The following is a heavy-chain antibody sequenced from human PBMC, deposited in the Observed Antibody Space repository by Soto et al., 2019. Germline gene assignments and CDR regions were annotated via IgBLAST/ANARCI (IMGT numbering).Heavy chain of an antibody. J-gene: IGHJ4*02. CDR2: IGGSGVT. D-gene: IGHD2-21*02. Sequence: GGSLRLSCAASGCTFSNYALTWVRQAPGKGLEWVSLIGGSGVTFYADSVKGRFTISRDNSKNTVDLQMNSLRAEDTALYYCAKKVVTSATPWHYFYYWGQGTLVTVSS. V-gene: IGHV3-23*01. CDR1: GCTFSNYA. CDR3: AKKVVTSATPWHYFYY.